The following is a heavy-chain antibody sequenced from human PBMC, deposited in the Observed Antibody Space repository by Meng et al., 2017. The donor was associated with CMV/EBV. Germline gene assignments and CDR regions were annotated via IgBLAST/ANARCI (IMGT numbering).Heavy chain of an antibody. CDR2: IWYDGSNK. D-gene: IGHD6-13*01. V-gene: IGHV3-33*06. CDR3: ANSRYSSSWYSY. Sequence: CAESGFTFSSYSMHWVRQAPGKGLEWVAVIWYDGSNKYYADSVKGRFTISRDNSKNTLYLQMNSLRAEDTAVYYCANSRYSSSWYSYWGQGTLVTVSS. CDR1: GFTFSSYS. J-gene: IGHJ4*02.